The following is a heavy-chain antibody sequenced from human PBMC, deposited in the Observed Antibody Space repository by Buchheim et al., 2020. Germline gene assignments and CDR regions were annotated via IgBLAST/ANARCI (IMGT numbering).Heavy chain of an antibody. V-gene: IGHV3-30-3*01. CDR1: GFTFSSYA. CDR3: ARVRFLEWLSGFDP. D-gene: IGHD3-3*01. CDR2: ISYDGSNK. Sequence: QVQLVESGGGVVQPGRSLRLSCAASGFTFSSYAMHWVRQAPGKGLEWVAVISYDGSNKYYADSVKGRFTISRANSTNTLYLQMNSLRAEDTAVYYCARVRFLEWLSGFDPWGQGTL. J-gene: IGHJ5*02.